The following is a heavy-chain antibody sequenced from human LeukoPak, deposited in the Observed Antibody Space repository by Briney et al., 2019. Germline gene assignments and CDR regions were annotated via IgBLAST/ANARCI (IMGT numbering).Heavy chain of an antibody. V-gene: IGHV3-30-3*01. Sequence: PGGSLRLSCAASGFTFNSYAMHWVRQAPDKGLEWVAVILFDGSSEYYADSVKGRFTISRDNSKNTLYVQMNSLRAEDTAVYYCARDRIAVAGYYFDCWGQGTLVTVSS. CDR3: ARDRIAVAGYYFDC. CDR1: GFTFNSYA. J-gene: IGHJ4*02. D-gene: IGHD6-19*01. CDR2: ILFDGSSE.